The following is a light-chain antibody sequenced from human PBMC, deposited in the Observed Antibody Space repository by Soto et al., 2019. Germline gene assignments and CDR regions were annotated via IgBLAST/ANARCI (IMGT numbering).Light chain of an antibody. V-gene: IGLV2-14*01. CDR1: SSDVGGYNY. CDR2: DVS. Sequence: QSVLTQPASVSGSPGQSITISCTGTSSDVGGYNYVSWYQQHPGKAPKLMIYDVSNRPSGVSNRFSGSKSGNTASLTISGLQAEDEADYYGSSYTSSRTYVFGTGTKVTVL. J-gene: IGLJ1*01. CDR3: SSYTSSRTYV.